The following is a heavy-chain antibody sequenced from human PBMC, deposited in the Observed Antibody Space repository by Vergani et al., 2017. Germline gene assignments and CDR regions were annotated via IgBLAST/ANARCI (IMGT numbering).Heavy chain of an antibody. CDR3: ARGRRGYSYGYSGNWFDP. CDR2: IAQSGAT. J-gene: IGHJ5*02. V-gene: IGHV4-38-2*01. Sequence: QVQLQESGPGLVKTTETLSLTCAVSGYFISSGYYRAWIRQSPGQGLEWIGSIAQSGATYYKPSLKSRVTISVDTSKNQFSLKLSSVTAADTAVYYCARGRRGYSYGYSGNWFDPWGQGTLVTVSS. D-gene: IGHD5-18*01. CDR1: GYFISSGYY.